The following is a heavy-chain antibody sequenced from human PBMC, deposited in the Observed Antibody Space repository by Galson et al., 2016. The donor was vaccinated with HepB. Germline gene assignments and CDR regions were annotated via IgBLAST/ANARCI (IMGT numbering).Heavy chain of an antibody. J-gene: IGHJ6*02. CDR2: IQNPGST. CDR1: SGSVSSGGYY. Sequence: LSLTCTVSSGSVSSGGYYWSWVRQSPGKGLEWIGYIQNPGSTNYNPSLKGRVTISIDRSKNQFFLELTSVTAADTAVYYCARDEGFYNGMDVWGQGALVTVSS. CDR3: ARDEGFYNGMDV. D-gene: IGHD2/OR15-2a*01. V-gene: IGHV4-61*08.